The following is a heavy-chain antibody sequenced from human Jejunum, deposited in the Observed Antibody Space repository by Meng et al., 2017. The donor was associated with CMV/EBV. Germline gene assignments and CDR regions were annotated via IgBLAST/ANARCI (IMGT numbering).Heavy chain of an antibody. CDR3: AKTTRKYSGSGTYFSTGWYFDL. D-gene: IGHD3-10*01. CDR2: ISEDSGTA. Sequence: HGVRRAPGKGLEWVSGISEDSGTAAYGDSAKGRFTTSRDNAKKTLYLQMNSLGPEDMALYYCAKTTRKYSGSGTYFSTGWYFDLWGRGTLVTVSS. V-gene: IGHV3-9*03. J-gene: IGHJ2*01.